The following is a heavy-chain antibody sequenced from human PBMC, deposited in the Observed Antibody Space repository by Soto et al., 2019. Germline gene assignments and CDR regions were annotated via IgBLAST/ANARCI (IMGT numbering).Heavy chain of an antibody. CDR1: GYTFTSYG. Sequence: QVHLVQSGAEVKKPGASVKVSCKGSGYTFTSYGITWVRQAPGQGLEWMGWISAHNGNTDYAQKLQGRVTVTRDTSPSTAYMELRSLRSDDTAVYYCARGRYGDYWGQGALVIVSS. D-gene: IGHD1-1*01. V-gene: IGHV1-18*01. J-gene: IGHJ4*02. CDR2: ISAHNGNT. CDR3: ARGRYGDY.